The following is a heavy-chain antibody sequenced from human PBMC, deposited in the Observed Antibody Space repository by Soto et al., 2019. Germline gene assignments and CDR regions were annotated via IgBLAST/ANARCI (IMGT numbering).Heavy chain of an antibody. Sequence: GGSLRLSCAASGFTFSSYGMHWVRQAPGKGLEWVAVISYDGSNKYYADSVKGRFTISRDNSKNTLYLQMNSLRAEDTAVYYCANWHGLATGWGQGTLVTVSS. J-gene: IGHJ4*02. CDR1: GFTFSSYG. CDR3: ANWHGLATG. D-gene: IGHD6-19*01. CDR2: ISYDGSNK. V-gene: IGHV3-30*18.